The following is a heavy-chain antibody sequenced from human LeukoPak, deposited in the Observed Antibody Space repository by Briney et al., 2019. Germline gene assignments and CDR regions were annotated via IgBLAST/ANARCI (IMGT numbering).Heavy chain of an antibody. J-gene: IGHJ4*02. CDR3: ARAVDIVATPDY. D-gene: IGHD5-12*01. Sequence: SETLSLTCTVSGGSISSYYWSWIRQPPGKGLEWIGYIYYSGSTNYNPSLKSRVTISVDTSKNQFSLKLSSVTAADPAVYYCARAVDIVATPDYWGQGTLVTVSS. V-gene: IGHV4-59*08. CDR1: GGSISSYY. CDR2: IYYSGST.